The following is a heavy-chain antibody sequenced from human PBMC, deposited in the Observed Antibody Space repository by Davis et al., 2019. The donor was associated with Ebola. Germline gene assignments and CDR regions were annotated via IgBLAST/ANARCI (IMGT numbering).Heavy chain of an antibody. Sequence: GESLKISCKGSGYIFTRNWIGWVRQMPGKGLEWMGIIYPGDSDTRYRPSFEGQVTISVDRSSSTAYLQWSSLKASDSALYYCARQEALYGSIDNWGQGTLVTVSS. D-gene: IGHD2/OR15-2a*01. CDR2: IYPGDSDT. CDR3: ARQEALYGSIDN. J-gene: IGHJ4*02. V-gene: IGHV5-51*01. CDR1: GYIFTRNW.